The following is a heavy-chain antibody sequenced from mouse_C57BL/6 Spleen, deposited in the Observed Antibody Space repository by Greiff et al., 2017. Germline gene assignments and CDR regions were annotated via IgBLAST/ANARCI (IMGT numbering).Heavy chain of an antibody. CDR1: GYTFTDYN. CDR2: INPNNGGT. Sequence: VHVKQSGPELVKPGASVKMSCKASGYTFTDYNMHWVKQSHGKSLEWIGYINPNNGGTSYNQKFKGKATLTVNKSSSTAYMELRSLTSEDSAVYYCAREGSNYYYAMDYWGQGTSVTVSS. CDR3: AREGSNYYYAMDY. J-gene: IGHJ4*01. D-gene: IGHD2-5*01. V-gene: IGHV1-22*01.